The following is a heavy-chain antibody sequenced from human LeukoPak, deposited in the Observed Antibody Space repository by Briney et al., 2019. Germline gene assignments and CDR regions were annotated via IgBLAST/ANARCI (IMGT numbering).Heavy chain of an antibody. J-gene: IGHJ3*02. CDR1: AGFISSSSYY. D-gene: IGHD3-22*01. V-gene: IGHV4-39*01. Sequence: SETLSLTCTVSAGFISSSSYYWGWLRQPPGKGLEWIRSTYYSGSTHYNPSLESRVTISVDTSKTQFSLQLSSVTAADTAVYYGARHPTYYYDSSGYDYDKCAFDIWGQGTMVTVSS. CDR3: ARHPTYYYDSSGYDYDKCAFDI. CDR2: TYYSGST.